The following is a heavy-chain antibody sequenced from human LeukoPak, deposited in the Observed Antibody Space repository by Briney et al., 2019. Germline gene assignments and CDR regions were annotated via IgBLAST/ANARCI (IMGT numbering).Heavy chain of an antibody. CDR1: GYTFTSYV. V-gene: IGHV1-18*01. CDR3: AREVVVIATLDAFDI. CDR2: VSAYNGNT. D-gene: IGHD2-21*01. J-gene: IGHJ3*02. Sequence: ASVKVSCKDSGYTFTSYVISWVRQAPGQGLEWMGWVSAYNGNTNYAQKLQGRVTLTTDTSTSTAYMELRSLRSDDTAVYYCAREVVVIATLDAFDIWGQGTMVTVSS.